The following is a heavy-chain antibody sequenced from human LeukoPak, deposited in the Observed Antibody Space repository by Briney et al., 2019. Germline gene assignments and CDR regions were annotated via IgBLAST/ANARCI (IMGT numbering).Heavy chain of an antibody. J-gene: IGHJ4*02. CDR2: ISGSGGST. Sequence: GGSLRLSCAASGFTFSSNAMSWVRQAPGKGLEWVSAISGSGGSTYYADSVKGRFAISRDNSKNTLYLQMTSLRAEDTAVYYCAKTPQYYYDSSGYYSLPYYFDYWGQGTLVTVSS. V-gene: IGHV3-23*01. CDR3: AKTPQYYYDSSGYYSLPYYFDY. D-gene: IGHD3-22*01. CDR1: GFTFSSNA.